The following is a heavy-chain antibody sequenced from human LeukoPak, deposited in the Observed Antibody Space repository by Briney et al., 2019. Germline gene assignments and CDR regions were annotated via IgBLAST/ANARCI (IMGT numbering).Heavy chain of an antibody. V-gene: IGHV3-21*01. CDR2: ISSSSSYI. CDR1: GFTFSSYS. J-gene: IGHJ3*02. CDR3: ARDRGPIAVAAPGAFDI. Sequence: GGSLRLSCAASGFTFSSYSMNWVRQAPGKGLEWVSSISSSSSYIYYADSVKGRFTISRDNAKNSLYLQMNSLRAEDTAVYYCARDRGPIAVAAPGAFDIWGQGTMVTVSS. D-gene: IGHD6-19*01.